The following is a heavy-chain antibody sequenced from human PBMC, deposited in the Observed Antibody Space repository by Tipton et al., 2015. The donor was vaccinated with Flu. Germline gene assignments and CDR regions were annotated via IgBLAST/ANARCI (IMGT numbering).Heavy chain of an antibody. CDR1: GYTFTSYY. V-gene: IGHV1-46*01. D-gene: IGHD3-10*01. CDR3: ARGGVWFGELSDYYGMDV. Sequence: QLVQSGAEVKKPGASVKVSCKASGYTFTSYYMHWVRQAPGQGLEWMGIINPSGGSTSYAQKFQGRVTMTRDTSTSTVYMELSSLRSEDTAVYYCARGGVWFGELSDYYGMDVWGQGTTVTVSS. CDR2: INPSGGST. J-gene: IGHJ6*02.